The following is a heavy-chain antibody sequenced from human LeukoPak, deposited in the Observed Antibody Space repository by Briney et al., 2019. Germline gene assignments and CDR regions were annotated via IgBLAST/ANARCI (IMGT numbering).Heavy chain of an antibody. Sequence: GESLKISCKGSGYSFTSYWTGWVRQMPGKGLERMGNIYPGDFDTRYSPSFQGQVTISADKSISTAYLQWSSLKASDTAMYYCARLGVGVTFDYWGQGTLVTVSS. CDR3: ARLGVGVTFDY. J-gene: IGHJ4*02. CDR2: IYPGDFDT. V-gene: IGHV5-51*01. D-gene: IGHD2-15*01. CDR1: GYSFTSYW.